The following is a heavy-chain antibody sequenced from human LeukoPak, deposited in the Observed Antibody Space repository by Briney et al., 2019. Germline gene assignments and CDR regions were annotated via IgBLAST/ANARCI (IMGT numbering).Heavy chain of an antibody. J-gene: IGHJ4*02. V-gene: IGHV4-34*01. CDR1: GGSFTEYH. Sequence: SETLSLTCAVYGGSFTEYHWSWIRQPPGKSLEWIGEINYTGRTHYNPSLKSRVTISVDKSKNQFSLKLSSVTAADTAVYYCARATLRYYFDYWGQGTLVTVSS. CDR3: ARATLRYYFDY. CDR2: INYTGRT.